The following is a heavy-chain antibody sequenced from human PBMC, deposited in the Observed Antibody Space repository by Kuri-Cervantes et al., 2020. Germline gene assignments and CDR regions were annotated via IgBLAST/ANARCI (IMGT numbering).Heavy chain of an antibody. J-gene: IGHJ4*02. V-gene: IGHV4-34*01. Sequence: SETLSLTCAVYGGSFSGYYWSWFRQPPGKGLEWIGEINHSGSTNYNPSLKSRVTISVDTSKNQFSLKLSSVTAEDTAVYYCAKLRIAAAGFDYWGLGTLVTVSS. CDR3: AKLRIAAAGFDY. D-gene: IGHD6-13*01. CDR1: GGSFSGYY. CDR2: INHSGST.